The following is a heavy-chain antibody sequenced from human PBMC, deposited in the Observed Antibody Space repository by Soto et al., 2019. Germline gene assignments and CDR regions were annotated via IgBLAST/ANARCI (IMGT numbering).Heavy chain of an antibody. D-gene: IGHD2-2*02. Sequence: PGGSLRLSCAASGFTFSGYSLNWVRQAPGKGPEWVSSISSDGRYTFYADSVKGRFTISRDIAQNSVYLQMHSLRAEDTAVYYCARDRLCSESHCYTAALDYNYGMDVWGQGTAVTVSS. CDR1: GFTFSGYS. J-gene: IGHJ6*02. V-gene: IGHV3-21*01. CDR2: ISSDGRYT. CDR3: ARDRLCSESHCYTAALDYNYGMDV.